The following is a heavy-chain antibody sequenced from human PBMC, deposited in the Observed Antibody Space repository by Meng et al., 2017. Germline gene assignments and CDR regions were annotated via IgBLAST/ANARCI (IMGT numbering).Heavy chain of an antibody. J-gene: IGHJ4*02. V-gene: IGHV3-30*01. CDR3: ARDQEEGFDY. Sequence: GESLKISCAASGFTFSSYAMHWVRQAPGKGLEWVAVISYDGSNKYYADSVKGRFTISRDNSKNTLYLQMNSLRAEGTAVYYCARDQEEGFDYWGQGTLVTVSS. CDR1: GFTFSSYA. CDR2: ISYDGSNK.